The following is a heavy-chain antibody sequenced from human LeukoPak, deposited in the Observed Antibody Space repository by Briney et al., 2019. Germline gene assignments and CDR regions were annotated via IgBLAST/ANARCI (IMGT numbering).Heavy chain of an antibody. D-gene: IGHD3-22*01. CDR1: XGTFSXXA. J-gene: IGHJ5*02. V-gene: IGHV1-69*04. Sequence: VSCKXXXGTFSXXAISWVRQAPGQGLEWMGRIIPILGIANYAQKFQGRVTITADKSTSTAYMELSSLRSEDTAVYYCARDSLFYDSSGYYLDNWFDPWGQGTLVTVSS. CDR3: ARDSLFYDSSGYYLDNWFDP. CDR2: IIPILGIA.